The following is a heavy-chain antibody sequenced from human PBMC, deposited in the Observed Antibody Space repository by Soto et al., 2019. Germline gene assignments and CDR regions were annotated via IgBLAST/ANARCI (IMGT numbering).Heavy chain of an antibody. V-gene: IGHV3-30*04. J-gene: IGHJ6*02. CDR2: ILYDGSNK. Sequence: GKGLEWVAVILYDGSNKYYADSVKGRFTISRDNSKNTLYLQMNSLRGEDTAVYYCVRDIGSGYYYYYGMDVWGQGTTVTVSS. CDR3: VRDIGSGYYYYYGMDV. D-gene: IGHD1-26*01.